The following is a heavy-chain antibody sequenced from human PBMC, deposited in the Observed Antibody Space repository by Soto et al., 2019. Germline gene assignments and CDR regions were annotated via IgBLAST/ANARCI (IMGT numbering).Heavy chain of an antibody. CDR1: GYSFSSLW. CDR3: ARHRRDLPFDS. Sequence: PVESLTISCQVSGYSFSSLWIVWVLQMPGRGLEWMGIIYPGDSETRYSPSFQGQVTMSADKSFNTAFLQWTSLKASDSAMYYCARHRRDLPFDSWGQGTLVTVSS. V-gene: IGHV5-51*01. CDR2: IYPGDSET. J-gene: IGHJ4*02.